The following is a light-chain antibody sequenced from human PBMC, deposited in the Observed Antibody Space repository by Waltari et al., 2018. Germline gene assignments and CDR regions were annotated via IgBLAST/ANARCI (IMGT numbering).Light chain of an antibody. V-gene: IGLV2-8*01. CDR2: EVS. CDR3: SSYADTDKRV. CDR1: SSDVGGYNY. J-gene: IGLJ2*01. Sequence: QSALTQPPSASGSPGQSVTISCTGTSSDVGGYNYVSWYQQHPGKAPKLIIYEVSKRPSGVPDRFSGSRSGNTASLTVSGLQAEDEADYYCSSYADTDKRVFGGGTKLTVL.